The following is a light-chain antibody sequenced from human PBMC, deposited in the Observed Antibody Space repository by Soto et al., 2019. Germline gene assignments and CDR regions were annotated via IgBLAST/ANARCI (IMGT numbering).Light chain of an antibody. J-gene: IGKJ5*01. Sequence: EIVLTQSPGTLSLSQGERATLSCRASQSVSRSYLAWYQQKPGQAPRLLIYGASSRATGIPDRFSGSGSGTDFTLTISRLEPEDFAVYYCQQRSNWHITFGQGTRLEIK. V-gene: IGKV3D-20*02. CDR3: QQRSNWHIT. CDR2: GAS. CDR1: QSVSRSY.